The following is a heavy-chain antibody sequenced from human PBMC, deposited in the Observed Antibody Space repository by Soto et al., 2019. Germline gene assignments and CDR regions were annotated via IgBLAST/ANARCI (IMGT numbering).Heavy chain of an antibody. J-gene: IGHJ5*02. CDR1: GGSFSSYY. Sequence: QVQLQESGPGLVKPSETLSLSCTVSGGSFSSYYCNWVRKSAGKGLEWICRIYPTGSTTYNPSLKSRLTMSVDTSKNQFSLRLTSMTAADTAVYYCATGRSEIVPGAMDTWGQGTLVTVSS. D-gene: IGHD2-2*01. CDR3: ATGRSEIVPGAMDT. CDR2: IYPTGST. V-gene: IGHV4-4*07.